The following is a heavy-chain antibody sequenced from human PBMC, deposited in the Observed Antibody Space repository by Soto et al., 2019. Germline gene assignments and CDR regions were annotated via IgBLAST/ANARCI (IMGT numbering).Heavy chain of an antibody. Sequence: ASVKVSCKASGYTFTGYYMHWVRQAPGQGLEWMGWINPNSGGTNYAQKFQGWVTMTRDTSISTAYMELSRLRSDDTAVYYCARVGRYCSGGSCYHDAFDIWGQGTMVTVSS. CDR2: INPNSGGT. V-gene: IGHV1-2*04. J-gene: IGHJ3*02. CDR3: ARVGRYCSGGSCYHDAFDI. D-gene: IGHD2-15*01. CDR1: GYTFTGYY.